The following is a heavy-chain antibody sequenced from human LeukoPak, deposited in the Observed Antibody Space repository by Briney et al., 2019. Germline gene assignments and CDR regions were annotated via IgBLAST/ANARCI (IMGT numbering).Heavy chain of an antibody. Sequence: SETLSLTCAVYGGSFGGYYWSWIRQPPGKGLEWIGSIYYSGRTYYNPSLKSRVTISVDTSKNQFSLKLSSVTAADTAVYYCAREGLRGRRYYDILTGPNWFDPWGQGTLVTVFS. J-gene: IGHJ5*02. CDR1: GGSFGGYY. D-gene: IGHD3-9*01. CDR3: AREGLRGRRYYDILTGPNWFDP. CDR2: IYYSGRT. V-gene: IGHV4-34*01.